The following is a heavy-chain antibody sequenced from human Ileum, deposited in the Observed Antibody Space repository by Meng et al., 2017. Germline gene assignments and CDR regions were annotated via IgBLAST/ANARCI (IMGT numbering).Heavy chain of an antibody. CDR2: IYLAGSP. CDR3: VRHGGKYFDS. D-gene: IGHD2-15*01. V-gene: IGHV4-4*02. Sequence: VPLKESGPGLVEPSGTLSVTCTVSGGSISSSFYWSWVRQSPGKGLEWIGQIYLAGSPNYNPSLESRVTISVDKSKNQFSLRLTSVTAADTAIFYCVRHGGKYFDSWGQGTLVTVSS. CDR1: GGSISSSFY. J-gene: IGHJ4*02.